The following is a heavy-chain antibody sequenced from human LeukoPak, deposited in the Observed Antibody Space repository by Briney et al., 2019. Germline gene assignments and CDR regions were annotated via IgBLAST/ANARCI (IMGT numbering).Heavy chain of an antibody. J-gene: IGHJ4*02. CDR2: ISSSSSYI. CDR3: ARDQDSYGQDYYDSSGYYR. CDR1: GFTFSSYS. Sequence: GGSLRLSCAASGFTFSSYSMNWVRQAPGKGLEWVSSISSSSSYIYYADSVKGRFTISRDSAKNSLYLQMNSLRAEDTAVYYCARDQDSYGQDYYDSSGYYRWGQGTLVTVSS. V-gene: IGHV3-21*01. D-gene: IGHD3-22*01.